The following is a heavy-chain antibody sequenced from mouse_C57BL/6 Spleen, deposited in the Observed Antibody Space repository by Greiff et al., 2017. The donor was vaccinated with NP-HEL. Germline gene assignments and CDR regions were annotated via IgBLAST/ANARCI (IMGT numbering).Heavy chain of an antibody. CDR1: GFTFSDYG. CDR2: ISSGSSTI. Sequence: EVMLVESGGGLVKPGGSLKLSCAASGFTFSDYGMHWVRPAPEKGLEWVAYISSGSSTIYYADTVKGRFTISRDNAKNTLFLQMTRLCSEDTAMYYCARMVTGKYAMDYGGQGTSVTVSS. CDR3: ARMVTGKYAMDY. V-gene: IGHV5-17*01. J-gene: IGHJ4*01. D-gene: IGHD2-2*01.